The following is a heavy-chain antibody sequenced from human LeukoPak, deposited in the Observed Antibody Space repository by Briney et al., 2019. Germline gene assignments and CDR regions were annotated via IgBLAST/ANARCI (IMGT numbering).Heavy chain of an antibody. V-gene: IGHV4-38-2*01. CDR2: IYHSGST. CDR3: ARQVLVQLIDY. D-gene: IGHD5-24*01. CDR1: GYSISGGYY. Sequence: PSETLSLTCAVSGYSISGGYYWGWIRQPPGKGLEWIGSIYHSGSTYYNPSLKSRVTISVDTSKNQFSLKLSSVTAADTAVYYCARQVLVQLIDYWGQGTLVTVSS. J-gene: IGHJ4*02.